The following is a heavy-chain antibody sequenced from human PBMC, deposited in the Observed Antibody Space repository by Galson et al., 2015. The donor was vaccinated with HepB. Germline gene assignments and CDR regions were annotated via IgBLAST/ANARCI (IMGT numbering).Heavy chain of an antibody. J-gene: IGHJ4*02. CDR1: GYTFTSYY. D-gene: IGHD2-15*01. CDR2: INPSGGST. CDR3: ARICSGGSCYSEAVDY. Sequence: SVKVSCKASGYTFTSYYMHWVRQAPGQGLEWMGIINPSGGSTSYAQKFQGRVTMTRDTSTSTVYMELSSLRSEDTAVYYCARICSGGSCYSEAVDYWGQGTLVTVSS. V-gene: IGHV1-46*03.